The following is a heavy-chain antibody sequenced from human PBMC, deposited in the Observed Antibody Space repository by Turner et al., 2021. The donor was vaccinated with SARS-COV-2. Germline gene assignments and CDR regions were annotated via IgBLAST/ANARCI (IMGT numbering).Heavy chain of an antibody. CDR2: ISSSSSFI. V-gene: IGHV3-21*01. CDR1: GFTFSSYS. D-gene: IGHD6-19*01. Sequence: EVQLVEPGGGLVKPGGSLRLSGAASGFTFSSYSMNWVRQAPGKGLEWVSAISSSSSFICYPDSVKARFTISRDNAKNSIYLQMNSLRAEDTAVYYCERAEEHSREWLVPKIPLDIWGQGTMVTVSS. CDR3: ERAEEHSREWLVPKIPLDI. J-gene: IGHJ3*02.